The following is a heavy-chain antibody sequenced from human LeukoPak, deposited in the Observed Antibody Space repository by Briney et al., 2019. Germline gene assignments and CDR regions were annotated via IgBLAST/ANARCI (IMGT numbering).Heavy chain of an antibody. Sequence: GGSLRLSCAASGFTFSSYWMHWVRQAPGKGLEWVSVIYSGGSIYYTDSVKGRFTISRDNSKNTVYLQMNSLRAEDTAVYYCARDLGTSGWYGDFDYWSQGTLVTVSS. CDR2: IYSGGSI. CDR3: ARDLGTSGWYGDFDY. J-gene: IGHJ4*02. V-gene: IGHV3-53*01. D-gene: IGHD6-19*01. CDR1: GFTFSSYW.